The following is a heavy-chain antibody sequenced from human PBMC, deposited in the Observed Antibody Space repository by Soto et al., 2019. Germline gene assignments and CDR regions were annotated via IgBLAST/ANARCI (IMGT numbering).Heavy chain of an antibody. J-gene: IGHJ6*02. Sequence: SVKVSCKASGGTFSSYAISWVRQAPGQGLEWMGGIIPIFGTANYAQKFQGRVTITADESTSTAYMELSSLRSEDTAVYYCARYCISTSCYGEYYYYGMDVWGQGTTVTVSS. CDR3: ARYCISTSCYGEYYYYGMDV. CDR2: IIPIFGTA. CDR1: GGTFSSYA. V-gene: IGHV1-69*13. D-gene: IGHD2-2*01.